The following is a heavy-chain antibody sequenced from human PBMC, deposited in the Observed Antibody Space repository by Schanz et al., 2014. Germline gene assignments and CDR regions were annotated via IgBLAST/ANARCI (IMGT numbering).Heavy chain of an antibody. CDR2: IHYSGNT. Sequence: QVQLQESGPGLVKSSETLSLTCTVSGGSVSTYYWHWIRQPPGKGLEGIGYIHYSGNTNYNPPLKSRSPNPETTPKTQFPLKVTSATATDTAMYYCARHRASSWQPNFDYWGQGTLVTVSS. CDR3: ARHRASSWQPNFDY. V-gene: IGHV4-59*08. J-gene: IGHJ4*02. D-gene: IGHD6-13*01. CDR1: GGSVSTYY.